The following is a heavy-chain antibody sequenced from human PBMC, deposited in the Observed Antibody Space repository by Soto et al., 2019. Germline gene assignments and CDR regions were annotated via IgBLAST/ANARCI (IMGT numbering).Heavy chain of an antibody. J-gene: IGHJ3*02. CDR2: ISSTTNYI. CDR3: ARDRSDSSRADSFDI. CDR1: GFTFTRYS. V-gene: IGHV3-21*01. D-gene: IGHD6-25*01. Sequence: GGSLRLSCAASGFTFTRYSMNWVRQAPGKGLEWVSSISSTTNYIYYADSMKGRFTVSRDNAKNSVYLDMNSLSAEDTAVYYCARDRSDSSRADSFDIWGEGTMVTVSS.